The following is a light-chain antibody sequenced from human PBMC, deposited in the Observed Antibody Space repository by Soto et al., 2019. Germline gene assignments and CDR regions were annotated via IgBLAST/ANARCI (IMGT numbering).Light chain of an antibody. CDR1: QSVRGN. Sequence: EIVMTQSPVTLSVSPGERATLSCRASQSVRGNLAWYQQKPGQAPRLLIYDSSTRAAGIPLRFSGTGSGTDFTLTVTSLQSEDFAVYCCQQYNNWPITFGQGTRLEIK. J-gene: IGKJ5*01. CDR3: QQYNNWPIT. CDR2: DSS. V-gene: IGKV3-15*01.